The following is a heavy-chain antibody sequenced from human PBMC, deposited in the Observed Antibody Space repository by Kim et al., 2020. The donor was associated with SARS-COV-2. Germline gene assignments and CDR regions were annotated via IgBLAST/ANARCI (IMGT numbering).Heavy chain of an antibody. V-gene: IGHV3-23*01. Sequence: GGSLRLSCIASGFNFISNDMTWVRQVPGKGPEWVATSMNSGGSIFHADSVRGRFTMSRDNSKYAVYLQMNSLRVEDTAIYYCVRNSGWYDSWSQGLLVTVSS. J-gene: IGHJ5*01. CDR1: GFNFISND. CDR2: SMNSGGSI. CDR3: VRNSGWYDS. D-gene: IGHD1-26*01.